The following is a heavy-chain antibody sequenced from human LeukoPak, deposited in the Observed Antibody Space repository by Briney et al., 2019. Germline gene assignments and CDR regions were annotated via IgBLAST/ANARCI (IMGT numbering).Heavy chain of an antibody. J-gene: IGHJ4*02. CDR1: GGSISSGDYY. Sequence: SETLSLTCTVSGGSISSGDYYWSWIRQPPGKGLEWIGYTYYSGSTYYNPSLKSRVTISVDTSKNQFSLKLSSVTAADTAVYYCAREPVFDGNFDYWGQGTLVTVSS. CDR2: TYYSGST. CDR3: AREPVFDGNFDY. D-gene: IGHD3-9*01. V-gene: IGHV4-30-4*01.